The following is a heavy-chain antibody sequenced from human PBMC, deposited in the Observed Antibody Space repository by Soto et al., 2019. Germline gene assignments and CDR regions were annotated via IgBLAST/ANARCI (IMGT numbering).Heavy chain of an antibody. D-gene: IGHD6-19*01. V-gene: IGHV1-69*13. Sequence: SVKVSCKASGGTFSSYAISWVRQAPGQGLEWMGGIIPIFGTANYAQKFQGRVTITVDESTSTAYMELSSLRSEDTAVYYCAIFENSRRWYGSIDYCYPATLVTVS. CDR1: GGTFSSYA. J-gene: IGHJ4*02. CDR2: IIPIFGTA. CDR3: AIFENSRRWYGSIDY.